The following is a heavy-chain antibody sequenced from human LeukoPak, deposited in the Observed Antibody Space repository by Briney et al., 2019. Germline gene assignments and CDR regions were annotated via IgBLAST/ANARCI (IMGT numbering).Heavy chain of an antibody. CDR1: GFTFSSYG. V-gene: IGHV3-33*01. CDR2: IWYDGSNK. J-gene: IGHJ4*02. D-gene: IGHD3-22*01. Sequence: GGSLRLSCAASGFTFSSYGMHWVRQATGKGLEWVAVIWYDGSNKYYADSVKGRFTISRDNSKNTLYLQMNSLRAEDTAVYYCARDKRDSSYFDYRGQGTLVTVSS. CDR3: ARDKRDSSYFDY.